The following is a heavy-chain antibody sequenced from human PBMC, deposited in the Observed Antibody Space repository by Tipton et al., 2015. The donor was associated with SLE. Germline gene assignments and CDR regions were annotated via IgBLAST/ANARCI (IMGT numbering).Heavy chain of an antibody. CDR2: INHSGST. CDR1: GGSFSGYY. Sequence: FTCAVYGGSFSGYYWSWIRQPPGKELEWIGEINHSGSTNYNPSLKSRVTISVDTSKNQFSLKLSSVTAADTAVYYCARDRVAVAQPMDVWGKGTTVTVSS. D-gene: IGHD6-19*01. J-gene: IGHJ6*03. CDR3: ARDRVAVAQPMDV. V-gene: IGHV4-34*01.